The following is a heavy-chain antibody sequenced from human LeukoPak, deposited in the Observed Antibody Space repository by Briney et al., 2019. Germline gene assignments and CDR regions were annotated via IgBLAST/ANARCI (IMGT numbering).Heavy chain of an antibody. CDR2: IYSSGTI. D-gene: IGHD3-10*01. Sequence: SETLSLTCSVSGGSISSYYWSWIRQPAGKGLEWIGRIYSSGTITYNPSLQSRVTMSVDASKNEFSLKMSSVTAADTAVYYCTRDSGTTGEVKFDPWGQGTLVAVSS. V-gene: IGHV4-4*07. CDR1: GGSISSYY. CDR3: TRDSGTTGEVKFDP. J-gene: IGHJ5*02.